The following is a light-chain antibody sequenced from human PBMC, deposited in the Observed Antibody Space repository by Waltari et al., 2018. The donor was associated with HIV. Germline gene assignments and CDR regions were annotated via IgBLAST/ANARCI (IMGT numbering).Light chain of an antibody. CDR1: QNIRNY. CDR2: DAS. CDR3: QQRSNWPGT. V-gene: IGKV3-11*01. Sequence: EIVLTQSPVTLSLSPGDRANLSYSASQNIRNYLGWYQQKSGQAPTLLIYDASTRAAGIPARFTGSGSGTDFTLTIGSLEPEDFAIYYCQQRSNWPGTFGPGTRVDVK. J-gene: IGKJ1*01.